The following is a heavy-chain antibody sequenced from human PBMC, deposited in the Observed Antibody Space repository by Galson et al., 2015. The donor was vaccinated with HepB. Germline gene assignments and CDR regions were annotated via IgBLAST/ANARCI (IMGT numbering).Heavy chain of an antibody. J-gene: IGHJ4*02. Sequence: SVKVSCKASGYTFTSYGISWVRQAPGQGLEWMRWISAYNGNTNYAQKLQGRVTMTTDTSTSTAYMELRSLRSDDTAVYYCARDPDYDFWSGHGYYFDYWGQGTLVTVSS. CDR2: ISAYNGNT. V-gene: IGHV1-18*04. CDR1: GYTFTSYG. CDR3: ARDPDYDFWSGHGYYFDY. D-gene: IGHD3-3*01.